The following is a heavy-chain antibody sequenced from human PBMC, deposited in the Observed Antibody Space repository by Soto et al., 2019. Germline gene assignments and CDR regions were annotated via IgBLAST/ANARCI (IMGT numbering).Heavy chain of an antibody. Sequence: ASVKVSCKASGYTFTSYAMHWVRQAPGQRLEWMGWINAGNGNTKYSQKFQGRVTITRDTSASTAYMELSSLRSEDTAVYYCARGTGTGAYYDILTGYNWFDPWGQGTLVTVSS. CDR2: INAGNGNT. J-gene: IGHJ5*02. CDR3: ARGTGTGAYYDILTGYNWFDP. CDR1: GYTFTSYA. D-gene: IGHD3-9*01. V-gene: IGHV1-3*01.